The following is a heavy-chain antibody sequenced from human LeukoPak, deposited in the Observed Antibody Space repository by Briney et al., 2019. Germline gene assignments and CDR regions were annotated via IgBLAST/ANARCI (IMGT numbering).Heavy chain of an antibody. CDR2: INPNSGGT. CDR1: GYTFTGYY. D-gene: IGHD1-26*01. CDR3: ARRGNYYYYGMDV. J-gene: IGHJ6*02. V-gene: IGHV1-2*02. Sequence: ASVKVSCKASGYTFTGYYMHWVRQAPGQGLEWMGWINPNSGGTNYAQKFQGRVTMTRDTSISTAYMELSSLRSEDTAVYCCARRGNYYYYGMDVWGQGTTVTVSS.